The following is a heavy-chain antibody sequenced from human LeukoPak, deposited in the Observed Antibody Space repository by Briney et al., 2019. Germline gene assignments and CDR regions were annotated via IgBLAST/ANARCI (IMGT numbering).Heavy chain of an antibody. V-gene: IGHV4-31*03. Sequence: SETLSLTCTVSGGSISSGTHYYNWIRQHPGKGLEWIGYIYYTGITSYNPSFKSRVTMSVDTSMNQVSLKVTSLTAADTAVYYCAASSGVTLGRFWGQGALVTVS. CDR2: IYYTGIT. CDR1: GGSISSGTHY. J-gene: IGHJ4*02. D-gene: IGHD3-16*01. CDR3: AASSGVTLGRF.